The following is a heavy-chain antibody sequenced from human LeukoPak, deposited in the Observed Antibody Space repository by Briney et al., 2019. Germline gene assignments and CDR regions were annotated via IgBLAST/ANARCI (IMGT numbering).Heavy chain of an antibody. CDR3: ARDYYGSGSYYPDY. Sequence: GGSLRLSCAASGFTFSSYAMSWVRQAPGKGLERVSGISSRAGSTYYADSVKGRFTISRDNAKNSLYLQMNSLRAEDTAVYYCARDYYGSGSYYPDYWGQGTLVTVSS. D-gene: IGHD3-10*01. J-gene: IGHJ4*02. CDR2: ISSRAGST. CDR1: GFTFSSYA. V-gene: IGHV3-23*01.